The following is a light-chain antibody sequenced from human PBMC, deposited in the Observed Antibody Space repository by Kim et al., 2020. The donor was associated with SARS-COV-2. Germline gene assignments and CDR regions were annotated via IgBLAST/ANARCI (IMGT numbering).Light chain of an antibody. V-gene: IGLV3-19*01. CDR1: SLRNYY. CDR3: NSRDSSGNHWV. J-gene: IGLJ3*02. CDR2: GKN. Sequence: ALGQTVRITCQGDSLRNYYAAWYQQKPGQAPVIVIYGKNNRPSGIPDRFSGSSSGNTASLTISGAQAEDEADYYCNSRDSSGNHWVFGGGTHLTVL.